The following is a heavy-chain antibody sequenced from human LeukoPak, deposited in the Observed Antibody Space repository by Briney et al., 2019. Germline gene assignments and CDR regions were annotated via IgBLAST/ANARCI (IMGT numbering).Heavy chain of an antibody. V-gene: IGHV3-30*18. J-gene: IGHJ4*02. D-gene: IGHD2-8*01. CDR1: GFTFSSYG. Sequence: GGSLRLCCGACGFTFSSYGMQWVRQAPGKGLEWVAVISYDGSNKYYADSVKRRFTISSDNSKNTLYRQMKSPRAEHTAVYYCAKEEGIVLMVYAMPAYGGQGTLATVHS. CDR3: AKEEGIVLMVYAMPAY. CDR2: ISYDGSNK.